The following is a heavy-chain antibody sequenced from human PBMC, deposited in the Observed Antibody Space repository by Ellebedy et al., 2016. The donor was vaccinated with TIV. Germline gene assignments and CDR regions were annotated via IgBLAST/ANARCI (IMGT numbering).Heavy chain of an antibody. V-gene: IGHV3-13*01. CDR3: AKDRGSRDSVYPNGMDA. Sequence: PGGSLRLSCAASGFSLTGSDLHWVRRPRGKGLEWVSASGAAGDTYYPDSVKGRFTCSRDNSKNTLYLQMNSLSAEDTAVYFCAKDRGSRDSVYPNGMDAWGQGITVTVSS. CDR1: GFSLTGSD. D-gene: IGHD2-8*01. J-gene: IGHJ6*02. CDR2: SGAAGDT.